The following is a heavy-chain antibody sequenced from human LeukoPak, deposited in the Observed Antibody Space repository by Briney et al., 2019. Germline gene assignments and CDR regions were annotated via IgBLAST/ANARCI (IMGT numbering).Heavy chain of an antibody. V-gene: IGHV4-34*01. CDR3: ARHGHLFDY. CDR1: GGSFSDFY. J-gene: IGHJ4*02. CDR2: VHHSGST. Sequence: PSETLSLTCAVYGGSFSDFYWSWIRQPPGKGLEWIGEVHHSGSTNYNPSLKSRVTISGDTSKNQFSLKLSSVTAADTAVYYCARHGHLFDYWGQGTLVTVSS.